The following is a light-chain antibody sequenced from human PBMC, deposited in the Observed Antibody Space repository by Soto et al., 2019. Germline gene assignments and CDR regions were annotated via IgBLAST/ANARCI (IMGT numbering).Light chain of an antibody. V-gene: IGKV3-11*01. CDR2: DAS. Sequence: TQSPSTVSASVVYIFNISCMASQSVSSNLAWYQQKPGQAPRLLISDASNRATGIPARFSGSGSGTDFTLTISSLEPEDFAVYYCHQRQYWPPITFGQGTRLEI. J-gene: IGKJ5*01. CDR1: QSVSSN. CDR3: HQRQYWPPIT.